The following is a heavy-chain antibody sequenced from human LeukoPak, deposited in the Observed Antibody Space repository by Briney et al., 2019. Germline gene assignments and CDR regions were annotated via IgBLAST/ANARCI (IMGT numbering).Heavy chain of an antibody. CDR3: ARGQYQMEY. CDR2: ISDSGDTT. Sequence: GGSLRLSCAASGFTFSTYAMTWVRQAPGKGLECVSGISDSGDTTYYADSVKGRFTISRDNSKNTLYVQVNSLRVEDTAVYYCARGQYQMEYWGQGTLVTVSS. CDR1: GFTFSTYA. D-gene: IGHD5-24*01. V-gene: IGHV3-23*01. J-gene: IGHJ4*02.